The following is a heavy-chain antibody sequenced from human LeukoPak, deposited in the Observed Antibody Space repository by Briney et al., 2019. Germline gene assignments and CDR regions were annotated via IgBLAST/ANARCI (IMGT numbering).Heavy chain of an antibody. CDR3: ARGGGYCSSTSCLTYYYYYGMDV. Sequence: PSETLSLTCAVYGGSFSGYYWSWLRQPPGKGLEWIGEINHSRSTNYNPSLKSRVTISVDTSKNQFSLKLSSVTAADTAVYYCARGGGYCSSTSCLTYYYYYGMDVRGQGTTVTVSS. J-gene: IGHJ6*02. CDR2: INHSRST. D-gene: IGHD2-2*01. CDR1: GGSFSGYY. V-gene: IGHV4-34*01.